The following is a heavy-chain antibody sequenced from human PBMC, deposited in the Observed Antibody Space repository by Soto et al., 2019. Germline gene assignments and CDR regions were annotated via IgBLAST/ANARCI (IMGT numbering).Heavy chain of an antibody. CDR1: GYTFTSYG. D-gene: IGHD2-2*01. CDR3: ARGPEYCSSTSCSWAY. J-gene: IGHJ4*02. CDR2: ISAYNGNT. Sequence: ASVKVSCKASGYTFTSYGISWVRQAPGQGLEWMGWISAYNGNTNYAQKLQGRVTMTTDTSTSTAYMELRSLRSDDTAVYYCARGPEYCSSTSCSWAYWGQGTLVTVS. V-gene: IGHV1-18*01.